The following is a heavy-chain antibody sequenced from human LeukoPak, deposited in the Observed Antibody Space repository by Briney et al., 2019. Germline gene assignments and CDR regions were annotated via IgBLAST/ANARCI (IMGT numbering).Heavy chain of an antibody. J-gene: IGHJ6*02. Sequence: ASVKVSCKASGYTFTRYGISWVRQAPGQGLEWMGWISAYNGNTNYAQRVQGRVTMTTDTSTSTGYMELRSLRSDDTAVYYCARDDDIVVGRNGMDVWGQGTTVTVSS. V-gene: IGHV1-18*01. D-gene: IGHD2-15*01. CDR1: GYTFTRYG. CDR3: ARDDDIVVGRNGMDV. CDR2: ISAYNGNT.